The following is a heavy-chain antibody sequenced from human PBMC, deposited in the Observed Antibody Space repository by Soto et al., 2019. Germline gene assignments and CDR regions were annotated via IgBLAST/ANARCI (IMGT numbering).Heavy chain of an antibody. V-gene: IGHV3-30*18. CDR1: GFTFSSYG. J-gene: IGHJ6*03. CDR2: ISYDGSNK. CDR3: AKDLAVAGYYYYYYMDA. Sequence: GGSLRLSCAASGFTFSSYGMHWVRQAPGKGLEWVAVISYDGSNKYYADSVKGRFTISRDNSKNTLYLQMNSLRAEDTAVYYCAKDLAVAGYYYYYYMDAWGKGTTVTVSS. D-gene: IGHD6-19*01.